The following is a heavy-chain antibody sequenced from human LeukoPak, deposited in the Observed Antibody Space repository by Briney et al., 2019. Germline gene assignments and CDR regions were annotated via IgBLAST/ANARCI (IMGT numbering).Heavy chain of an antibody. V-gene: IGHV4-59*08. Sequence: SETLSLTCTVSGGSIGTYYWSWVRQSPGKGLEWIGYIYVTGNRYNPYLQSRVTISVDTSRNQFFLKMSSETAADTAVYYCARHIGGGIEDMDVWGKGTKVTVSS. CDR2: IYVTGN. CDR1: GGSIGTYY. CDR3: ARHIGGGIEDMDV. J-gene: IGHJ6*03. D-gene: IGHD3-16*02.